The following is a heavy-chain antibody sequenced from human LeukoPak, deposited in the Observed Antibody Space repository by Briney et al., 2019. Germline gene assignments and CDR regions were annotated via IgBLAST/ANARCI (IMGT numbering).Heavy chain of an antibody. CDR1: GGTFSSYA. V-gene: IGHV1-69*04. CDR2: IIPILGIA. J-gene: IGHJ4*02. CDR3: ARDWGRDMAIITDH. D-gene: IGHD5-24*01. Sequence: SVKVSCKASGGTFSSYAISWVRQAPGQGLEWMGRIIPILGIANYAQKFQGRVTITADKSTSTAYMELSSLRSEDTAVYYCARDWGRDMAIITDHWGQGTLVTVSS.